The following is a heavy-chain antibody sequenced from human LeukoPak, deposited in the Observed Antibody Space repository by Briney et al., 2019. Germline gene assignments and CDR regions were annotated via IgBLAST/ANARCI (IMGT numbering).Heavy chain of an antibody. V-gene: IGHV1-2*02. J-gene: IGHJ6*03. CDR2: INPNSGGT. D-gene: IGHD3-10*01. CDR1: GYTFTSYY. CDR3: ARDRADYYGSGTQKSYYYYYYMDV. Sequence: ASVKVSCKASGYTFTSYYMHWVRQAPGQGLEWMGWINPNSGGTNYAQKFQGRVTMTRDTSISTAYMELSRLRSDDTAVYYCARDRADYYGSGTQKSYYYYYYMDVWGKGTTVTVSS.